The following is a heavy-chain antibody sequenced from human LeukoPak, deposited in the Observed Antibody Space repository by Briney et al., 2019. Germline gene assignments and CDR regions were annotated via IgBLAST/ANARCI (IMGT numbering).Heavy chain of an antibody. CDR1: GFTFSSYG. Sequence: PGRSLRLSCAASGFTFSSYGMPWVRQAPGKGLEWVAVISYDGSNKYYVDSVKGRFTISRDNSKNTLYLQMNSLRAEDTAVYYCAKDQALYYYGSGSYLDYWGQGTLVTVSS. V-gene: IGHV3-30*18. J-gene: IGHJ4*02. CDR2: ISYDGSNK. D-gene: IGHD3-10*01. CDR3: AKDQALYYYGSGSYLDY.